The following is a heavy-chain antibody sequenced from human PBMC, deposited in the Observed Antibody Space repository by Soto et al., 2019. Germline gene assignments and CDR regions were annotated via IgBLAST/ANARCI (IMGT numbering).Heavy chain of an antibody. CDR1: GYSISSGYY. CDR3: VRDGTKTLRDWFDP. J-gene: IGHJ5*02. Sequence: SETLSLTCAVSGYSISSGYYWGWIRQPPGKGLEWIGSISATGTTDYNPSLKSRVMMSVDTSKKQFSLKLRSVTAADTAVYYCVRDGTKTLRDWFDPWGQGISVTVSS. CDR2: ISATGTT. V-gene: IGHV4-38-2*01. D-gene: IGHD1-1*01.